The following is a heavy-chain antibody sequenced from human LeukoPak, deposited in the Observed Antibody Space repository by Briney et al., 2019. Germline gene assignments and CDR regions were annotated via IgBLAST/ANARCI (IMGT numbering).Heavy chain of an antibody. J-gene: IGHJ4*02. D-gene: IGHD3-3*01. CDR2: IYYSGST. V-gene: IGHV4-39*01. CDR3: ARLFWSGYFVDF. Sequence: PSETLSLTCTVSGGSISSSSYYWGWIRQPPEKGLEWIGSIYYSGSTYSNPSLKSRVTTSVDTSKNQFFLKLSSVTAADTAVYYCARLFWSGYFVDFWGQGTLVTDSS. CDR1: GGSISSSSYY.